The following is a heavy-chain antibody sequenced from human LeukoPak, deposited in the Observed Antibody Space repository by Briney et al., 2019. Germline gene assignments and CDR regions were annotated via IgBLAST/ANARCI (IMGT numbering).Heavy chain of an antibody. V-gene: IGHV4-39*01. Sequence: KASETLSLTCTVSGGSISSSSYYWGWIRQPPGKGLEWIGSIYYSGSTYYNPSLKSRVTISVDTSKNQFSLKLSSVTAADTAVYYCARQMRGYSSGWYGSDYYYMDVWGKGTTVTVSS. CDR1: GGSISSSSYY. D-gene: IGHD6-19*01. CDR2: IYYSGST. CDR3: ARQMRGYSSGWYGSDYYYMDV. J-gene: IGHJ6*03.